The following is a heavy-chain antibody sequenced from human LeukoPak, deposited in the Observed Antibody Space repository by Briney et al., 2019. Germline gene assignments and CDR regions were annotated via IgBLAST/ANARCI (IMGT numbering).Heavy chain of an antibody. CDR2: ISYDGSNK. J-gene: IGHJ4*02. CDR3: ARDVGDYVWGTRWDY. Sequence: GGSLRLSCAASGLTSSSYAMHWVRQAPGKGLEWVAVISYDGSNKYYADSVKGRFTISRDNSKNTLYLQMNSLRAEDTAVYYCARDVGDYVWGTRWDYWGQGTLVTVSS. V-gene: IGHV3-30-3*01. D-gene: IGHD3-16*01. CDR1: GLTSSSYA.